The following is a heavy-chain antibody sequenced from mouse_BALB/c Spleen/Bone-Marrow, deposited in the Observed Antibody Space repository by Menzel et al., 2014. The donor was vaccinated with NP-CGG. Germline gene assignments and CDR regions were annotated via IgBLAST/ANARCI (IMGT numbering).Heavy chain of an antibody. CDR1: GYTFTDYW. CDR2: IDTSDSYT. Sequence: VQLQRSGAELVMPGASVKMSCKASGYTFTDYWMHWVKQRPGQGLEWIGAIDTSDSYTSYNQKFKGKATLTVDESSSTAYMQLSSLTSEDSAVYYCAREDYGYGAMDYWGQGTSVTVSS. J-gene: IGHJ4*01. V-gene: IGHV1-69*01. D-gene: IGHD2-2*01. CDR3: AREDYGYGAMDY.